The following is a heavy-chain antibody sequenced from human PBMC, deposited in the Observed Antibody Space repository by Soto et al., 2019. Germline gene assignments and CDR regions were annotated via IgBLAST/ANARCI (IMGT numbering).Heavy chain of an antibody. D-gene: IGHD1-1*01. CDR3: ARARTEYPSAFDI. J-gene: IGHJ3*02. Sequence: GGSLRLSCAASGFTFSSYSMNWVRQAPGKGLEWVSSISSSSSYIYYADSVKGRFTISRDNAKKSLYLQMNSLRAEDTAVYYCARARTEYPSAFDIWGQGTMVTVSS. V-gene: IGHV3-21*01. CDR2: ISSSSSYI. CDR1: GFTFSSYS.